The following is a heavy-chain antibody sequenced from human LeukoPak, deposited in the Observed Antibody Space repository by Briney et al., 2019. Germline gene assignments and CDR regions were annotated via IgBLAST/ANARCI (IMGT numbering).Heavy chain of an antibody. D-gene: IGHD5-24*01. CDR3: ARAPHQRPLIYYMDV. CDR1: GFTFSSYS. Sequence: PGGSLRLSCAASGFTFSSYSRNWVRQAPGKGLEWVASISSSSSYIYYAYSVKGRFTISRDNDKNSLYLQMNSLRAEDTAVYYCARAPHQRPLIYYMDVWGKGTTVIISS. CDR2: ISSSSSYI. V-gene: IGHV3-21*01. J-gene: IGHJ6*03.